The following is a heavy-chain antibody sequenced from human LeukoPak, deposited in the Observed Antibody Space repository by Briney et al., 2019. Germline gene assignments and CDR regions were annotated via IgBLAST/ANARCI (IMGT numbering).Heavy chain of an antibody. CDR2: IVLGSGNT. V-gene: IGHV1-58*02. CDR1: GFTFHTSA. D-gene: IGHD3-3*01. Sequence: SVKVSCKASGFTFHTSAMQWVRQARGQRLEWIGWIVLGSGNTVYSHKFHDRVTITRDMSTSTVYMELDSLGSEDTAVYYCAAQRGASLHDFWSTRLFDPWGQGTLVTVSS. CDR3: AAQRGASLHDFWSTRLFDP. J-gene: IGHJ5*02.